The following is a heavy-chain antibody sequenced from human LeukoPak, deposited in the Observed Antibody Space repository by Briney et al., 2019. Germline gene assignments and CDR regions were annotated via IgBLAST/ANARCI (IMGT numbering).Heavy chain of an antibody. V-gene: IGHV4-39*01. CDR2: IYYSGST. CDR3: ARRASGGAEDYYYYMDV. D-gene: IGHD2-15*01. CDR1: GGSISSSSYY. J-gene: IGHJ6*03. Sequence: SETLSLTCTVSGGSISSSSYYWGWIRQPPRKGLEGIGSIYYSGSTYYNPSLKSRVTISVDTSKNQFSLKLSSVTAADTAVYYCARRASGGAEDYYYYMDVWGKGTTVTVSS.